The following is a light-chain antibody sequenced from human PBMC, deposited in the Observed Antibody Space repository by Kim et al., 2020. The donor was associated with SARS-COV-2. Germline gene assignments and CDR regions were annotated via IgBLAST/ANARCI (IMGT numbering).Light chain of an antibody. CDR3: QQFYTYPIT. CDR2: KAS. CDR1: QSIYSY. V-gene: IGKV1-5*03. Sequence: ASVGATVTITCRASQSIYSYLGWYQQKPGNVPKILIYKASTLESGVPSRFSGSESGTEFTLTISSLQPDDFATYYCQQFYTYPITFGQGTRLEIK. J-gene: IGKJ5*01.